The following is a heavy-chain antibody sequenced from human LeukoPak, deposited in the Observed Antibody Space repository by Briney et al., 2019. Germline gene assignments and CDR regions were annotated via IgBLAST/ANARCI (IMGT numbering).Heavy chain of an antibody. D-gene: IGHD6-19*01. V-gene: IGHV4-34*01. J-gene: IGHJ4*02. CDR3: ARGRISSGWYTDY. CDR1: GGVFSGFY. CDR2: INHSGST. Sequence: SGTPSPTLAVYGGVFSGFYWSRVRQPPRKGVGVVGEINHSGSTNYNPSLKSRVTISVDTSKNQFSLKLSSVTAADTAVYYCARGRISSGWYTDYWGQGTLVTVSS.